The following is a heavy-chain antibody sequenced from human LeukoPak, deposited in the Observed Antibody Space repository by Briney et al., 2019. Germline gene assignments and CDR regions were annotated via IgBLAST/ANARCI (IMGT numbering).Heavy chain of an antibody. V-gene: IGHV3-23*01. CDR3: AKGRGYSTGFDY. CDR1: GCSFSSYS. CDR2: ISGSGGST. J-gene: IGHJ4*02. Sequence: AGSLRLSCAASGCSFSSYSMSWVRQAPGKGLEWVSAISGSGGSTYYTDSVKGRFTISRDNSKNTLCLQMNSLRAEDTAVYYCAKGRGYSTGFDYWGQGTLVTVSS. D-gene: IGHD2-15*01.